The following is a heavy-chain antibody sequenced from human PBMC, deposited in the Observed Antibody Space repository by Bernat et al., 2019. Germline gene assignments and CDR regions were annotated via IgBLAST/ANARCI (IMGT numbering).Heavy chain of an antibody. Sequence: VQLVESGGGLVQPGGSLRLSCAASGFTFSSYWMHWVRQAPGKGLVWVSRINSDGSSTSYADSVKGRFTISRDNAKNTLYLQMNSLRAEDTAVYYCAKDYYDSSGYYALYYYYYGMDVWGQGTTVTVSS. CDR2: INSDGSST. D-gene: IGHD3-22*01. J-gene: IGHJ6*02. CDR3: AKDYYDSSGYYALYYYYYGMDV. CDR1: GFTFSSYW. V-gene: IGHV3-74*01.